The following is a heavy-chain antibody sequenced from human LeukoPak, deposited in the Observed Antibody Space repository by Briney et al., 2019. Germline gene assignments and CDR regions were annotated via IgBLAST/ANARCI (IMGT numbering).Heavy chain of an antibody. CDR1: GFTFSSYG. Sequence: GGSLRLSCAASGFTFSSYGMHWVRQAPGKGLEWVAVISYDGSNKYYADSVKGRFTISRDNSKNTLYLQMNSLRAEDTAVYYCAKDAYGSTMITSFQHWGQGTLVTVSS. J-gene: IGHJ1*01. CDR3: AKDAYGSTMITSFQH. V-gene: IGHV3-30*18. CDR2: ISYDGSNK. D-gene: IGHD3-22*01.